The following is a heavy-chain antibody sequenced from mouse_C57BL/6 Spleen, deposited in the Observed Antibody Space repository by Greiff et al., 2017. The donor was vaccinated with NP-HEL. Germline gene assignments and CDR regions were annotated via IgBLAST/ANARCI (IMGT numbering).Heavy chain of an antibody. J-gene: IGHJ4*01. CDR2: IDPSDSET. Sequence: VQLQQPGAELVRPGSSVKLSCKASGYTFTSYWMHWVKQRPIQGLEWIGNIDPSDSETHYNQKFKDKATLTVDKSSSTAYMQLSSLTSEDSAVYYCARSYGSSHYYAMDCWGQATSVTVSS. CDR1: GYTFTSYW. CDR3: ARSYGSSHYYAMDC. D-gene: IGHD1-1*01. V-gene: IGHV1-52*01.